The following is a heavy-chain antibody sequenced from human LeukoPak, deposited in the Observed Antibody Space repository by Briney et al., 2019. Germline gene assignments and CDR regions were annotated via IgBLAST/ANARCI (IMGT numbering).Heavy chain of an antibody. D-gene: IGHD6-6*01. J-gene: IGHJ4*02. V-gene: IGHV4-59*08. CDR1: GGSISSYY. Sequence: NPSETLSLTCTVSGGSISSYYWSWIRQPPGKGLEWIGYIYYTGSTNYNPSLKSRVTISVDTSKNQFSLKLSFVTAADTAVYYCARHGHSSSLTVWPGGPTEFDYWGQGTLVTVSS. CDR3: ARHGHSSSLTVWPGGPTEFDY. CDR2: IYYTGST.